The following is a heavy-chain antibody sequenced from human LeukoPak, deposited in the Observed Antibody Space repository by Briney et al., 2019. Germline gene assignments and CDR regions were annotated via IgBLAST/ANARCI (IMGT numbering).Heavy chain of an antibody. CDR2: INTDGSST. J-gene: IGHJ4*02. D-gene: IGHD4-17*01. Sequence: GGSLRLSCEAYGFTFRDYWMHWVRQAPGKGLVWVARINTDGSSTNYADSVKGRFTISRDNAKNSLYLQMNSLRAEDTAVYYCARAKTDGDYDYWGQGTLVTVSS. CDR3: ARAKTDGDYDY. V-gene: IGHV3-74*01. CDR1: GFTFRDYW.